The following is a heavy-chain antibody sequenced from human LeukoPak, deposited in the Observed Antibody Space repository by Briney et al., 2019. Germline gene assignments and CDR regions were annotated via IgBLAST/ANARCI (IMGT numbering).Heavy chain of an antibody. CDR2: IYYSGST. CDR1: GGSISSYY. CDR3: ARSYSSGWYTPRY. V-gene: IGHV4-59*01. D-gene: IGHD6-19*01. Sequence: PSETLSLTCTVSGGSISSYYWSWIRQPPGKGLEWIGYIYYSGSTNYNPSLKSRVTISVDTSKNQSSLKLSSVTAADTAVYYCARSYSSGWYTPRYWGQGTLVTVSS. J-gene: IGHJ4*02.